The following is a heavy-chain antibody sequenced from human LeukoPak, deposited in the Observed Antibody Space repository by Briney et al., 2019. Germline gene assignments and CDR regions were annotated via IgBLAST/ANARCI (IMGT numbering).Heavy chain of an antibody. CDR3: ARLNFGDDY. Sequence: GGSLRLSCAASGFTVSSNYINWVRQAPGKGLEWVSLIYGSTSADYADSVKGRFTISRDTSMNTVYLQMNSLKAEDTAVYYCARLNFGDDYWGQGTLVTVSS. CDR2: IYGSTSA. D-gene: IGHD4-17*01. CDR1: GFTVSSNY. V-gene: IGHV3-66*01. J-gene: IGHJ4*02.